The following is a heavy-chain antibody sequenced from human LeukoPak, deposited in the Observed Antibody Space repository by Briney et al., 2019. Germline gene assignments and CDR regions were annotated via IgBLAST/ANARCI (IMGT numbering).Heavy chain of an antibody. D-gene: IGHD3-16*01. J-gene: IGHJ4*02. CDR1: GFSIINHG. CDR3: VRDDDHSAMIH. V-gene: IGHV3-33*01. CDR2: LWRDGVNT. Sequence: QPGGSLRLSCEASGFSIINHGMHWVRQAPGTGLEWVAVLWRDGVNTNYADSVKGRFTVSRDNPTNTVYLNMKSLRGDDAAVYYCVRDDDHSAMIHWGQLTLVTVSS.